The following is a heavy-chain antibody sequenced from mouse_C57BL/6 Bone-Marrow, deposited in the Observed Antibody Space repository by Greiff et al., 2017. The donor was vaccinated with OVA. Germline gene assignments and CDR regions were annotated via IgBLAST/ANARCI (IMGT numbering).Heavy chain of an antibody. J-gene: IGHJ4*01. D-gene: IGHD1-1*01. CDR1: GFSLTSYA. V-gene: IGHV2-9-1*01. Sequence: VKLVESGPGLVAPSQSLSITCTVSGFSLTSYAISWVRQPPGKGLEWLGVIWTGGGTNYNSALKSRLSISKDNSKSQVFLKMNSLQTDDTARYYCARITTVVAPYAMDYWGQGTPVTVSS. CDR3: ARITTVVAPYAMDY. CDR2: IWTGGGT.